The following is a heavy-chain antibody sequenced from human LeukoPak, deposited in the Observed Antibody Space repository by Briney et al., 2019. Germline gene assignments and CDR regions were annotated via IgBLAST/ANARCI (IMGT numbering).Heavy chain of an antibody. CDR3: ARGTIGYSYGYYFDY. J-gene: IGHJ4*02. CDR1: GHTFTSYG. CDR2: INPSGGST. D-gene: IGHD5-18*01. Sequence: ASVKVSCKASGHTFTSYGISWVRQAPGQGLEWMGIINPSGGSTSYAQKFQGRVTITADESTSTAYMELSSLRSEDTAVYYCARGTIGYSYGYYFDYWGQGTLVTVSS. V-gene: IGHV1-46*01.